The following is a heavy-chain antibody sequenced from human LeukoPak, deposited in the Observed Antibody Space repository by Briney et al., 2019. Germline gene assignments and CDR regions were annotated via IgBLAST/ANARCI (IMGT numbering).Heavy chain of an antibody. CDR1: GIPFGDYY. J-gene: IGHJ4*02. V-gene: IGHV3-11*03. CDR3: AAGTAADY. CDR2: ISSSSTYT. Sequence: KPGGSLRLSCVVSGIPFGDYYMNWIRQAPGKGLEWISYISSSSTYTDYADSVKGRFTIYRDNAKNSLYLQMDSLTVDDTAVYYCAAGTAADYWGQGTL. D-gene: IGHD1/OR15-1a*01.